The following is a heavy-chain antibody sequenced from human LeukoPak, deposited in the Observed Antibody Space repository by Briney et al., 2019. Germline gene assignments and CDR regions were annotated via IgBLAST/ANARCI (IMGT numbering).Heavy chain of an antibody. CDR3: ARREGYCSSTSCYLLFDY. V-gene: IGHV1-69*05. J-gene: IGHJ4*02. CDR2: IIPIFGTA. CDR1: GGTFSSYA. D-gene: IGHD2-2*01. Sequence: GASVKVSCKASGGTFSSYAISWVRQAPGQGLEWMGGIIPIFGTANYAQKFQGRVTITTDESTSTAYMELSSLRSEDTAVYYCARREGYCSSTSCYLLFDYWGQGTLVTVSS.